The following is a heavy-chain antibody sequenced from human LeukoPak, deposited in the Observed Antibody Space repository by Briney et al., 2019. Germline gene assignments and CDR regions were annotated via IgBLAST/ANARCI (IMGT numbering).Heavy chain of an antibody. V-gene: IGHV1-46*01. CDR2: INPSDGST. CDR3: ARGGGWGDTDTFFF. J-gene: IGHJ3*01. D-gene: IGHD5-18*01. Sequence: ASVKVSCEASGYTFTSYYMHWVRQAPGQGLEWMGIINPSDGSTSYAQKFQGRVTMTRDTSISTAYMELNRLKSDDTALYYCARGGGWGDTDTFFFWGQGTMVTVSS. CDR1: GYTFTSYY.